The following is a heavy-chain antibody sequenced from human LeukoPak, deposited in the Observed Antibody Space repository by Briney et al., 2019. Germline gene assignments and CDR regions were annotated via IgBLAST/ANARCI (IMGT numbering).Heavy chain of an antibody. V-gene: IGHV4-39*01. D-gene: IGHD3-16*02. Sequence: SETLSLTCTVSGGSISSSSYYWGWLRQPPGKGLEWIGSIYYSGSTYYNPSLKSRVTISVDTSKNQFSLKLSSVTAADTAVYYCARYDAGDYDYVWGSYRILPDAFDIWGQGTMVTVSS. J-gene: IGHJ3*02. CDR3: ARYDAGDYDYVWGSYRILPDAFDI. CDR1: GGSISSSSYY. CDR2: IYYSGST.